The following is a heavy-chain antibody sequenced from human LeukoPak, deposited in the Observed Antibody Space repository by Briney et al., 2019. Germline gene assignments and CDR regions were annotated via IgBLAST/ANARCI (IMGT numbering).Heavy chain of an antibody. CDR3: AKDIVVVTSSANAFDI. V-gene: IGHV3-23*01. CDR1: GFTFSSYA. J-gene: IGHJ3*02. CDR2: ISGSGGST. D-gene: IGHD2-21*02. Sequence: GGSLRLSCAASGFTFSSYAMSWVRQAPGKGLEWVSAISGSGGSTYYADSVKGRFTISRDNSKITLYLQMNSLRAEDTAVYYCAKDIVVVTSSANAFDIWGQGTMVTVSS.